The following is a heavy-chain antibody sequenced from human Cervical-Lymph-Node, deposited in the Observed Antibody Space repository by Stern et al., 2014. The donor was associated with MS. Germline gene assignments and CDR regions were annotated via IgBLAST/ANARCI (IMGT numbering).Heavy chain of an antibody. CDR2: VWYDGSTA. V-gene: IGHV3-33*01. Sequence: VQLVESGGGVVQPGTSLGLSCAASGFTFGSYGMHWVRQAPGKGLEWVALVWYDGSTAYYRNSVKGRFTISRDNSNNTLFLQMNSLTAEDTAVYYCARGHIPYAYNYLFDYWGQGTLVTVSS. J-gene: IGHJ4*02. D-gene: IGHD5-24*01. CDR3: ARGHIPYAYNYLFDY. CDR1: GFTFGSYG.